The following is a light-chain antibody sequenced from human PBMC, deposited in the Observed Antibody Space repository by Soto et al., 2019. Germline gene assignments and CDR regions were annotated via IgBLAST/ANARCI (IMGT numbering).Light chain of an antibody. CDR2: GAS. CDR1: QSVSSN. Sequence: EIVMKQSPATLSLSTGERATLSCRASQSVSSNLAWYQQKPGQAPRLLIYGASTRATGIPARFSGSGSGTEFTLTISSLQPEDFATYYCQQLNSYLITFGQGTLLEIK. CDR3: QQLNSYLIT. V-gene: IGKV3-15*01. J-gene: IGKJ5*01.